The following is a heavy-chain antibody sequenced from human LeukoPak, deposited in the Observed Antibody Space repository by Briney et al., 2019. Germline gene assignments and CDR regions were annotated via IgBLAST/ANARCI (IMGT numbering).Heavy chain of an antibody. CDR2: ISSSSTTI. D-gene: IGHD6-19*01. J-gene: IGHJ6*02. CDR1: GFTFSDYH. CDR3: ARGGVQWLVHGYGMDV. Sequence: PGGSLRLSCAASGFTFSDYHMSWIRQAPGKGLEWVSYISSSSTTIYYADSVKGRFTISRDNAKNSLYLQMNSLRAEDTAVYYCARGGVQWLVHGYGMDVWGQGTTVTVSS. V-gene: IGHV3-11*04.